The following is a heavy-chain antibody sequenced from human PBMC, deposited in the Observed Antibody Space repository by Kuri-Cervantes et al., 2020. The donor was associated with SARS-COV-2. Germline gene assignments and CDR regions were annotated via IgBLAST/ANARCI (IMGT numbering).Heavy chain of an antibody. CDR3: AKVDSSSSYYYYYGMDV. CDR1: GFTFSSYA. D-gene: IGHD6-6*01. V-gene: IGHV3-30-3*01. CDR2: ISYDGSNK. Sequence: LSLTCAASGFTFSSYAMHWVRQAPGKGLEWVAVISYDGSNKYYADSVKGRCTISRDNSKNTLYLQMNSLRAEDTAVYYCAKVDSSSSYYYYYGMDVWGQGTTVTVSS. J-gene: IGHJ6*02.